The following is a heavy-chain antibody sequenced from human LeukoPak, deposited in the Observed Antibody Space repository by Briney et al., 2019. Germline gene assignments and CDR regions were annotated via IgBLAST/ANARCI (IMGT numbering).Heavy chain of an antibody. V-gene: IGHV3-7*01. D-gene: IGHD3-22*01. CDR2: IKPDGSEK. CDR1: GFTFSNYW. Sequence: QTGGSLRLSCAASGFTFSNYWMSWVPQAPGKGLEWVANIKPDGSEKYYVDSVKGRLTISNDDAKNSLYLQIHSLRADDTAVYYCVRDRFGYSDYWGQGTLVTVSS. J-gene: IGHJ4*02. CDR3: VRDRFGYSDY.